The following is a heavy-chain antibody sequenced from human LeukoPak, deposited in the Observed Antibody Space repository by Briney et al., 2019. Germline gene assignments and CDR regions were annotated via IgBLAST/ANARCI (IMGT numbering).Heavy chain of an antibody. CDR1: GFTFSSHG. V-gene: IGHV3-33*01. CDR2: IWNDGSDQ. D-gene: IGHD2-21*01. CDR3: ARGCGGSPGCYIIDK. J-gene: IGHJ4*02. Sequence: GRSLRLSCEASGFTFSSHGMHWVRQPPGKGLEWVGVIWNDGSDQYYGDSVRGRFTVSRDNLKSTLYLQMDSLRADDTAVYYCARGCGGSPGCYIIDKWGQGTLVTVSS.